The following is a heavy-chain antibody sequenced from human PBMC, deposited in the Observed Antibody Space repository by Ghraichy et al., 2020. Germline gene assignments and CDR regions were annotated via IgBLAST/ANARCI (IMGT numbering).Heavy chain of an antibody. V-gene: IGHV3-23*01. J-gene: IGHJ6*02. CDR2: ISSGGVST. CDR3: TTNPRSGTTRFYYDAMDV. Sequence: GESLNISCAASGFTFSNFAMSWVRRAPGKGLEWVSSISSGGVSTSYADSVTGRFIISRDNSRNTLYLQMNSLRAEDTAIFYCTTNPRSGTTRFYYDAMDVWGPGTTVTVSS. D-gene: IGHD3-10*01. CDR1: GFTFSNFA.